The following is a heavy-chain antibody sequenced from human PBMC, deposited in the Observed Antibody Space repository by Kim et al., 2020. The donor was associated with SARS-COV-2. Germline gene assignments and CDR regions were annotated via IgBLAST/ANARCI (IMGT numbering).Heavy chain of an antibody. CDR2: FDPEDGET. CDR3: ATERSSGWYPNFDY. CDR1: GYTLTELS. J-gene: IGHJ4*02. V-gene: IGHV1-24*01. D-gene: IGHD6-19*01. Sequence: ASVKVSFKVSGYTLTELSMHWVRQAPGKGLEWMGGFDPEDGETIYAQKFQGRVTMTEDTSTDTAYMELSSLRSEDTAVYYCATERSSGWYPNFDYWGQGTLVTVSS.